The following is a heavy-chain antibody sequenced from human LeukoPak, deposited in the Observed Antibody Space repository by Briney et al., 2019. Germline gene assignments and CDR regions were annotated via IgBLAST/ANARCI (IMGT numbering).Heavy chain of an antibody. D-gene: IGHD2-15*01. CDR3: ARDFYCRGGSCHDY. Sequence: TPSETLSLTCAVSGGSISSSNWWSWVRQPPGKGLEWIGETYHSGSTNYNPSLKSRVTISVDKSKSQFSLKLSSVTAADTAVYYCARDFYCRGGSCHDYWGQGTLVTVSS. CDR2: TYHSGST. CDR1: GGSISSSNW. J-gene: IGHJ4*02. V-gene: IGHV4-4*02.